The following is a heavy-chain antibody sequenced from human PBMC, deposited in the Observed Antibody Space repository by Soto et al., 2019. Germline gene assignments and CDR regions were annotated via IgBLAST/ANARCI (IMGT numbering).Heavy chain of an antibody. CDR2: ISYHGSDK. Sequence: QVQLVESGGGVVQPGRSLRLSCAASGFTFSNYGMHWVRQAPGKGLEWVAVISYHGSDKYYADSVKGRFTISRDTSKNTLYLQMDSLRAEATALYYCAKDHLTTTVTTVGYWGQGTLVTVSS. CDR3: AKDHLTTTVTTVGY. V-gene: IGHV3-30*18. CDR1: GFTFSNYG. J-gene: IGHJ4*02. D-gene: IGHD4-17*01.